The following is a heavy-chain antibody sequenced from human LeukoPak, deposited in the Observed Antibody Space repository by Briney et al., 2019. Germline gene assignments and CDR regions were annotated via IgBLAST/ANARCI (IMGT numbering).Heavy chain of an antibody. CDR1: GGTFSSYA. Sequence: ASVKVSCKASGGTFSSYAISWVRQAPGQGLEWMGGIIPIFGTANYAQKFQGRVTITTDESTSTAYMELNSLRAEDTAVYYCARDRNRAFDIWGQGTMVTVSS. V-gene: IGHV1-69*05. J-gene: IGHJ3*02. CDR3: ARDRNRAFDI. CDR2: IIPIFGTA.